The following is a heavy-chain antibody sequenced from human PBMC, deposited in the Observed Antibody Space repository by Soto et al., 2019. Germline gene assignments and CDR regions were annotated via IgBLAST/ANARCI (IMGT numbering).Heavy chain of an antibody. D-gene: IGHD1-26*01. CDR2: IYYSGST. J-gene: IGHJ5*02. V-gene: IGHV4-39*01. CDR3: ATQEVGGTYVYTFDP. Sequence: PSETLSLTCTVSGVSISSGDYYWGWIRQTPGKGLEWIGYIYYSGSTYYNPSLKSRVTISVDTSKNQFSLKLSSVTAADTAVYYCATQEVGGTYVYTFDPWGQGTLVTVSS. CDR1: GVSISSGDYY.